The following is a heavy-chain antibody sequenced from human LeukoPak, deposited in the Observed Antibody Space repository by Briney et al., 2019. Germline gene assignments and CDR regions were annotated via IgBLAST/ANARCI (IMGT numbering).Heavy chain of an antibody. CDR1: GFTFSSYW. D-gene: IGHD3-10*01. CDR2: IKQDGSEK. CDR3: ARDHGPYGSGSYYKD. Sequence: GGSLRLSCAASGFTFSSYWMSWVRQAPGKGLEWVANIKQDGSEKYYVDSVKGRFTISRDNSKNTLYLQMNSLRAEDTAVYYCARDHGPYGSGSYYKDWGQGTLVTVSS. J-gene: IGHJ4*02. V-gene: IGHV3-7*03.